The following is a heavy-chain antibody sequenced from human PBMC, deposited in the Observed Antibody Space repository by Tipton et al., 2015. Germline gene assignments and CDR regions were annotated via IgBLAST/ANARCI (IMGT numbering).Heavy chain of an antibody. Sequence: SLRLSCAASGFNFEDYGMSWVRQAPGKGLEWVSSINWSGGSTDYADSVKGRFTLSRDNAKNSLYLQMNSLRPEDTASYHCVRGHAQHPFDIWGQGTVVTVSS. CDR1: GFNFEDYG. D-gene: IGHD2-21*01. CDR3: VRGHAQHPFDI. V-gene: IGHV3-20*01. CDR2: INWSGGST. J-gene: IGHJ3*02.